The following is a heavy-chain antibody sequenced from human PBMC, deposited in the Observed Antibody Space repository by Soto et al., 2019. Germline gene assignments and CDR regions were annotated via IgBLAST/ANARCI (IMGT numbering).Heavy chain of an antibody. CDR3: ARGGVGRYCSSTSCYTWVFDY. J-gene: IGHJ4*02. CDR2: INSDGSST. V-gene: IGHV3-74*01. Sequence: EVQLVESGGGLVQPGGSLRLSCAASGFTFSSYWMHWVRQAPGKGLVWVSRINSDGSSTSYVDSVKGRFTISRDNAKNTLYLQMNSLRDEDTAVYYCARGGVGRYCSSTSCYTWVFDYWGQGTLVTVSS. CDR1: GFTFSSYW. D-gene: IGHD2-2*02.